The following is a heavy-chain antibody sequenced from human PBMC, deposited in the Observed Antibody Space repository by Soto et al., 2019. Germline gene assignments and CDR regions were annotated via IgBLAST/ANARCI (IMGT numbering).Heavy chain of an antibody. CDR2: IKQDGSEK. J-gene: IGHJ5*02. Sequence: EVQLVESGGGLVQPGGSLRLSCAASGFTFSSYWMSWVRQAPGKGLEWVANIKQDGSEKYYVDSVRGRFTISRDNAKNSLYLQMNSLRAEDTAVYYCARWVATTNSVVVPAAEGFDTWGQGTLVTVSS. CDR1: GFTFSSYW. CDR3: ARWVATTNSVVVPAAEGFDT. V-gene: IGHV3-7*01. D-gene: IGHD2-2*01.